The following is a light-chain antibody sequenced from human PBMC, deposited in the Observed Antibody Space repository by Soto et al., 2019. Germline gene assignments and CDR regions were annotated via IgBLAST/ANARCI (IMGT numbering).Light chain of an antibody. V-gene: IGKV3-15*01. CDR2: DIF. CDR3: QQYNNWPRAT. J-gene: IGKJ4*01. Sequence: LTQSPATLSVSPGESATLSCRGSQSVGSDLAWYQQKPGQAPRLVIYDIFTRATGFPARFSGSGSGTEFNLTISSLQSEDFGVYYCQQYNNWPRATCGGGTKVEIK. CDR1: QSVGSD.